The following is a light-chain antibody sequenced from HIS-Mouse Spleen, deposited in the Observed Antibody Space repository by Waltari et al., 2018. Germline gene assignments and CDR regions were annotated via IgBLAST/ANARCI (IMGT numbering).Light chain of an antibody. Sequence: QSALTQPASVSGSPGQSITISCTGTSSDVGSYNLVSWYQQPPGKAPKLMIYEGSKRPSWVSNRFSGSKSGNTASLTISGLQAEDEADYYCCSYAGSSTWVFGGGTKLTVL. CDR3: CSYAGSSTWV. CDR1: SSDVGSYNL. J-gene: IGLJ3*02. V-gene: IGLV2-23*01. CDR2: EGS.